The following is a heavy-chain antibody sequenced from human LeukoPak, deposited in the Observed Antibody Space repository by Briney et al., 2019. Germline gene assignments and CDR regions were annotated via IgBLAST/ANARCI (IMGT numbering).Heavy chain of an antibody. D-gene: IGHD2-15*01. CDR2: INHSGST. CDR1: GGSFSGYY. V-gene: IGHV4-34*01. J-gene: IGHJ4*02. CDR3: ARGRILDY. Sequence: PSETLSLTCAVYGGSFSGYYWSWIRQPPGKGLEWIGEINHSGSTSYNPSLKSRVTISVDTSKNQFSLKLSSVTAADTAVYYCARGRILDYWGQGTLVTVSS.